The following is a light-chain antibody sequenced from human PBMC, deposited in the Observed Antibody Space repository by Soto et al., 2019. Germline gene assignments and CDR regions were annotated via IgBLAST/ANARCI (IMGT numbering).Light chain of an antibody. J-gene: IGLJ1*01. V-gene: IGLV2-14*01. CDR1: SSDVGGYNY. CDR2: NVS. CDR3: SSYTSSSSLLYV. Sequence: QSALTQPASVSGSPGQSITISCTGTSSDVGGYNYVSWYQQHPGKAPKLMIYNVSNQPSGVSNRGSGSKSGNTASLTISGLQAEDEADDYCSSYTSSSSLLYVFGTGTKLTVL.